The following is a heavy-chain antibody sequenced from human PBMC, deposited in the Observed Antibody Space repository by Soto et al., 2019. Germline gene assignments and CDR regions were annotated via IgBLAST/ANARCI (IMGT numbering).Heavy chain of an antibody. Sequence: EVQLLESGGGLVQPGGSLRLSCAASGFTFSSYAMSWVRQAPGKGLEWVSAISGSGGSTYYADSVKGRFTNSRDNSKNTLYLQMNSLRAEDTAVYYCAKGLWQTDYYYGMDVWGQGTTVTVSS. CDR3: AKGLWQTDYYYGMDV. J-gene: IGHJ6*02. CDR2: ISGSGGST. CDR1: GFTFSSYA. D-gene: IGHD2-21*01. V-gene: IGHV3-23*01.